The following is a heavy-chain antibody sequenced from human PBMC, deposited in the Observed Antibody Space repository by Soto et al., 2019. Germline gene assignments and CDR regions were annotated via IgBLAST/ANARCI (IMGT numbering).Heavy chain of an antibody. CDR1: GYTFTGYH. J-gene: IGHJ3*02. D-gene: IGHD6-13*01. Sequence: QVQLVQSGAEVKKAGASVKVSCKASGYTFTGYHMHWVRQAPGQGLEWMGWINPNSGAIMYAQRFLGRVTMTRDTPISTAYMELLRLTSDDTAMYYCVRDVAPDGDHRFDMWAQGTMVTVSS. CDR2: INPNSGAI. V-gene: IGHV1-2*02. CDR3: VRDVAPDGDHRFDM.